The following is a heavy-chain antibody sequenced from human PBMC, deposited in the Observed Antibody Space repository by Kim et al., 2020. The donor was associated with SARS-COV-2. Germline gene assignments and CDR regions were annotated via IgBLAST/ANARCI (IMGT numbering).Heavy chain of an antibody. Sequence: NAGANTYDADSGRGRFTISRDNAKNTVYLQMNSLGAEDTAVYYCTTAFEYWGQGALVTVSS. CDR3: TTAFEY. J-gene: IGHJ4*02. V-gene: IGHV3-74*01. CDR2: NAGANT.